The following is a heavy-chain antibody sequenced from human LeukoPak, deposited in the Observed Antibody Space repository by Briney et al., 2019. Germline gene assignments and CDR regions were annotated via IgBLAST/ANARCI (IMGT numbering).Heavy chain of an antibody. CDR3: ARDPLDYWATSSGSRRPAFDY. Sequence: ASVKVSCKASGGTFSSYAISWVRQAPGQGLEWMGWISAYNGNTQYAQNLQGRVTMTTDTSTNTAYMELRSLRSDDTAVYYCARDPLDYWATSSGSRRPAFDYWGQGTLVTVSS. J-gene: IGHJ4*02. V-gene: IGHV1-18*01. CDR2: ISAYNGNT. D-gene: IGHD1-26*01. CDR1: GGTFSSYA.